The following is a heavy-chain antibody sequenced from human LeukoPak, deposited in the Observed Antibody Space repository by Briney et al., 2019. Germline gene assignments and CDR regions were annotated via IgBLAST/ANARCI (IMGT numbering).Heavy chain of an antibody. V-gene: IGHV1-69*04. CDR1: RGTFSSYT. Sequence: ASVKVSCKASRGTFSSYTISWVRQAPGQGLEWMGRIIPILGFANYAQKFQGRVTITADKSTSTAYMELTSLRSEDTAVYYCARDLSHQLLLFDYWGQGTLVTVSS. J-gene: IGHJ4*02. CDR2: IIPILGFA. D-gene: IGHD2-2*01. CDR3: ARDLSHQLLLFDY.